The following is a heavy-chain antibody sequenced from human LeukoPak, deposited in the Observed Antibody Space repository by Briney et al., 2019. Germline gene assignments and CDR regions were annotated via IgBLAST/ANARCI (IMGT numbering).Heavy chain of an antibody. J-gene: IGHJ4*02. CDR2: LSGSGVTI. Sequence: PGGSLRLSCAASGFTFSSYAMNWVRQAPGRGLEWVSALSGSGVTIYYADSVKGRFTISRDNSKNTLYLQVNSLRAEDTAIYYCAKANRELLRGTCVDYWGQGTLVTVSS. V-gene: IGHV3-23*01. CDR3: AKANRELLRGTCVDY. D-gene: IGHD1-26*01. CDR1: GFTFSSYA.